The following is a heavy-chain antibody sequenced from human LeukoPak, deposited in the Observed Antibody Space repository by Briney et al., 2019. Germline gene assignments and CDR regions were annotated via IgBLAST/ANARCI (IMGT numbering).Heavy chain of an antibody. V-gene: IGHV3-7*01. CDR2: IKEDGSEK. J-gene: IGHJ4*02. CDR1: GSTFSRYR. Sequence: GGSLRLSCAASGSTFSRYRMNWVRQAPGKGLEWVANIKEDGSEKYYVDSVKGRFTISRDNAKNSLSLQMNSLRAEDTAVYYCARDIGVVGALDYWGQGTLVTVSS. CDR3: ARDIGVVGALDY. D-gene: IGHD1-26*01.